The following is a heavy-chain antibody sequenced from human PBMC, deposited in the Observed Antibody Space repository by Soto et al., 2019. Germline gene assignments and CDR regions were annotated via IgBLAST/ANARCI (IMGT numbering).Heavy chain of an antibody. CDR1: EITFNNYD. V-gene: IGHV3-23*01. J-gene: IGHJ6*03. Sequence: EVQLLESGGGLVQPGGSLRLSCAASEITFNNYDLNWVRQAPGKGLEWVSAISYSGTNTYYADSVKGRFTISRDDSKNILYLQMNSLRAEDTALYFCAKEAHYYYMDVWGRGTMVTVSS. CDR3: AKEAHYYYMDV. CDR2: ISYSGTNT.